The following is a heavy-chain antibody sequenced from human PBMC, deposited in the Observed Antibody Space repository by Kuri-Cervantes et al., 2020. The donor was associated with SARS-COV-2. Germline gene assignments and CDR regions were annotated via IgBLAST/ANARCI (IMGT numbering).Heavy chain of an antibody. Sequence: ASVKVSFKPSGYTFTAYYVHWVRHATGQGLEWMWRIHPNDGATNSAQKFQGRVTMTSDTSISTDYMELSRLRSDDTALYYCARAYFYASSGYVMDYWGQGTLVTVSS. D-gene: IGHD3-22*01. CDR3: ARAYFYASSGYVMDY. V-gene: IGHV1-2*06. CDR1: GYTFTAYY. J-gene: IGHJ4*02. CDR2: IHPNDGAT.